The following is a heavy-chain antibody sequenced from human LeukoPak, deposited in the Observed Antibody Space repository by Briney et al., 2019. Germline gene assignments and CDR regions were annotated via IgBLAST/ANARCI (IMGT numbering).Heavy chain of an antibody. D-gene: IGHD3/OR15-3a*01. Sequence: PSETLSLTCTVSGGSISSDRFYWTWVRQPAVKGLEWIGRIKGSITNYNPSLKSRVNISVDTSTNQFSLKLNSLTAADTAVYYCARVPDWTYAADYWGQGTLVTVSS. CDR1: GGSISSDRFY. CDR2: IKGSIT. CDR3: ARVPDWTYAADY. J-gene: IGHJ4*02. V-gene: IGHV4-61*02.